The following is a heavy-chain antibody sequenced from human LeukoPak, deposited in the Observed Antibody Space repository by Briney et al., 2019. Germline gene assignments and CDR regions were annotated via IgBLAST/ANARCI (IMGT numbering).Heavy chain of an antibody. J-gene: IGHJ4*02. CDR1: GFTFSSYL. Sequence: GGSLRLSCAASGFTFSSYLMSWVRQPPGKGLEWVANIKRDGSEKYYVDSVKGRFTISRDNAKNVLYLQMNSLRAEDTAVYYCARSRGLDFWGQGTLVTVSS. V-gene: IGHV3-7*05. CDR3: ARSRGLDF. CDR2: IKRDGSEK.